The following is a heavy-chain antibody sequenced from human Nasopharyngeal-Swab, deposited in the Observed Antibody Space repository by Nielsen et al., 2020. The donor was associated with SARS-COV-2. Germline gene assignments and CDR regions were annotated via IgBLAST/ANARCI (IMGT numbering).Heavy chain of an antibody. CDR1: GFTFSSYA. V-gene: IGHV3-23*01. CDR2: ISGSGGST. J-gene: IGHJ4*03. CDR3: AKWGHYYDSSGYYPLDY. Sequence: GESLKISCAASGFTFSSYAMSWVRQAPGKGLEWVSVISGSGGSTYYADSVKGRFTISRDNSKNTLYLQMNSLRAEDTAVYYCAKWGHYYDSSGYYPLDYWGQGTTVTVSS. D-gene: IGHD3-22*01.